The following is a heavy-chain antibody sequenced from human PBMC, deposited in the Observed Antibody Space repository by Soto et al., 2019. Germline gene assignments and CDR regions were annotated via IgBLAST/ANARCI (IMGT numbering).Heavy chain of an antibody. CDR2: IYSSGST. V-gene: IGHV4-30-4*01. Sequence: SETLSLTCIVSGVSIISCDDYWSWIRQPPGKGLEWIGYIYSSGSTYCNPSLRSRATISADTSKNQFSLELTSVTAADTAVYYCARGGGYDYWGQGALVT. CDR3: ARGGGYDY. D-gene: IGHD3-22*01. CDR1: GVSIISCDDY. J-gene: IGHJ4*02.